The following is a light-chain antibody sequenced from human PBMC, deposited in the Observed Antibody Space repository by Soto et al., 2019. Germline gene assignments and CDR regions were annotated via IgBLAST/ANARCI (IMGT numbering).Light chain of an antibody. Sequence: EIVLTQSPGTLSLSPGERATLSCRASQSSSDNYLAWYQHKPGQAPRLLIYGASNRATGIPDRFSGSESGTDFTLTISRLEPEDFAVYYCQQYGSSGTFGQGTKVDI. J-gene: IGKJ1*01. CDR1: QSSSDNY. CDR3: QQYGSSGT. CDR2: GAS. V-gene: IGKV3-20*01.